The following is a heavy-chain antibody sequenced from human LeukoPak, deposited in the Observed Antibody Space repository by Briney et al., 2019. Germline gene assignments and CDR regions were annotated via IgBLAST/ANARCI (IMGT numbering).Heavy chain of an antibody. CDR1: GFTFSNYA. J-gene: IGHJ4*02. CDR3: AKDSGNSGWYVDY. CDR2: ISGGRGTT. Sequence: GGPLRPSCAASGFTFSNYAMRWIRQAPGRGLEWVSTISGGRGTTFYADSVKGRVTISRDNSKNTLYLQMNSLRDEDTAVYYCAKDSGNSGWYVDYWGQGTLVTVSS. D-gene: IGHD6-19*01. V-gene: IGHV3-23*01.